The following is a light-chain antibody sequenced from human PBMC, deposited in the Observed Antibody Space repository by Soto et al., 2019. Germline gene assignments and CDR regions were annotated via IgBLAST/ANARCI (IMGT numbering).Light chain of an antibody. CDR3: QQTYGTPPT. Sequence: ILMTQSPSSLSAFVGDRVTITCRASQDIANFLAWYQQKPGKVPKLLIYAASTLQSGVPSRFSGSGSATDFTLTISSLQHEDFATYYCQQTYGTPPTFGQGTKVDIK. CDR1: QDIANF. J-gene: IGKJ1*01. CDR2: AAS. V-gene: IGKV1-27*01.